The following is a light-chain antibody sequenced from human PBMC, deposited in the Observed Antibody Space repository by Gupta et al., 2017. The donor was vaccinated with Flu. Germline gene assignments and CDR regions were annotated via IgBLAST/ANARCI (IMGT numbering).Light chain of an antibody. J-gene: IGKJ4*01. CDR2: DAS. CDR3: QQRSNWPPLT. V-gene: IGKV3-11*01. Sequence: RATRSCRASQCVSSYLAWYQQKPGQAPRLRIYDASNRATGIPARFSGSGSGTDFTLTISSLEPEDFAVYYCQQRSNWPPLTFGGGTKVEIK. CDR1: QCVSSY.